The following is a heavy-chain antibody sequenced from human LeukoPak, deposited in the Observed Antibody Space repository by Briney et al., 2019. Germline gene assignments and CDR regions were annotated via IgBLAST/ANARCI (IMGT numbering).Heavy chain of an antibody. CDR3: ARLLTSEYYFDY. CDR2: IYYSGST. CDR1: GGSISSYY. D-gene: IGHD1-14*01. Sequence: PSETLSLACTVSGGSISSYYWSWIRQPPGKGLEWIGYIYYSGSTNYNPSLKSRVTISVDTSKNQFSLKLSSVTAADTAVYYCARLLTSEYYFDYWGQGTLVTVSS. J-gene: IGHJ4*02. V-gene: IGHV4-59*01.